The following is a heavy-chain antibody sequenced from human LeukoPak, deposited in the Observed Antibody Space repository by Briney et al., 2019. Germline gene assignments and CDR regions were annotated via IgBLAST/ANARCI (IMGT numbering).Heavy chain of an antibody. J-gene: IGHJ4*02. CDR1: GGTFSSYA. V-gene: IGHV1-69*01. CDR3: ASAYSGYCSSTSCSDH. D-gene: IGHD2-2*01. Sequence: GSSVKVSCKASGGTFSSYAISWVRQAPGQGLEWMGGIIPIFGTANYAQKFQGRVTITADESTSTAYMELSSLRSEDTAVYYCASAYSGYCSSTSCSDHWGQGTLVTVSS. CDR2: IIPIFGTA.